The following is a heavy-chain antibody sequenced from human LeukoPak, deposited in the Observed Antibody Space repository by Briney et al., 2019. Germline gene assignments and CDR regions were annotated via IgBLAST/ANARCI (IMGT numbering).Heavy chain of an antibody. V-gene: IGHV3-7*01. Sequence: GGSLRLSCAASGFTFSSYWMSWVRQAPGKGLEWVANIKQDGSEKYYVDSVKGRFTISRDNAKNSLHLQMNSLRAEDTAVYYCARDLPDYYGSGSVDYWGQGTLVTVSS. CDR3: ARDLPDYYGSGSVDY. D-gene: IGHD3-10*01. CDR2: IKQDGSEK. CDR1: GFTFSSYW. J-gene: IGHJ4*02.